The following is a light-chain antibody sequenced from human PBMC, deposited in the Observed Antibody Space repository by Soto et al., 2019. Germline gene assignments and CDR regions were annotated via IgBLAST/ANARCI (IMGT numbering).Light chain of an antibody. CDR2: EVR. J-gene: IGLJ2*01. CDR3: SSYTRSSSVL. V-gene: IGLV2-14*01. CDR1: SSDVGYYNY. Sequence: QSALTQPASVSGSPGQSITISCTGTSSDVGYYNYVSWYQQHPGKAPKVLIYEVRNRPSGASSRFSGSKSGNTAFLTISGLQLEDEADYYCSSYTRSSSVLFGGGTKLTVL.